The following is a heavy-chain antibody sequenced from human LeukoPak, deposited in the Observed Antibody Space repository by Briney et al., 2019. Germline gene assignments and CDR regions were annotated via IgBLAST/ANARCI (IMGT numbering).Heavy chain of an antibody. CDR3: STPLWFGELRIEC. CDR2: IKSKADGGTI. J-gene: IGHJ4*02. V-gene: IGHV3-15*01. CDR1: GFTFSNAW. D-gene: IGHD3-10*01. Sequence: PGGSLRLSCAASGFTFSNAWMTWVRQAPGKGLEWVGRIKSKADGGTIDFAAPVKGRFSISRDDSKNTLYLQMDSLRTEDTAVYYCSTPLWFGELRIECWGQGTLVTVSS.